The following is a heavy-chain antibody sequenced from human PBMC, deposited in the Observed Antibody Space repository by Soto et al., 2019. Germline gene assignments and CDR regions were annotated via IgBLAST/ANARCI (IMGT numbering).Heavy chain of an antibody. V-gene: IGHV2-26*01. D-gene: IGHD6-19*01. CDR3: ARRHLAVAVSPWFDP. CDR2: IDSSGEK. J-gene: IGHJ5*02. Sequence: QVTLKESGPVLVKPTETLTLRCTVSGLSITDSEMGVSWIRQPPGQPLEWLAHIDSSGEKSYRTFLKSRLAISKDTSKSQIVRTLTIMDPADTATYYCARRHLAVAVSPWFDPWGQGIPVTVSS. CDR1: GLSITDSEMG.